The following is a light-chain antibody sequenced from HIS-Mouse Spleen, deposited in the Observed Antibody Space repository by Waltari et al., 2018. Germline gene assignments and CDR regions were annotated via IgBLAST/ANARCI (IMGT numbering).Light chain of an antibody. CDR1: KLGDKY. V-gene: IGLV3-1*01. CDR3: QAWDSSTANVV. J-gene: IGLJ2*01. Sequence: SYELTQPPSVSVSPGQTASITCSGDKLGDKYACWYQLKPGQSPVLVIYQDSKRPSGIPERFSGSNSGNTATLTISGTQAMDEADYYCQAWDSSTANVVFGGGTKLTVL. CDR2: QDS.